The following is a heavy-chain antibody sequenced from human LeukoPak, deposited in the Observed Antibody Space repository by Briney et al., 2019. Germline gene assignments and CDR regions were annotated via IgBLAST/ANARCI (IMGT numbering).Heavy chain of an antibody. V-gene: IGHV3-74*01. J-gene: IGHJ4*02. Sequence: GGSLSLSCAASGFTFSSYWMHWVRQAPGKGPVWVSRINSDGSSTSYADSVEGRFTISRDNAKNTLYLQMNSLRAEDTAVYYCARALAPDYWGQGTLVTVSS. CDR1: GFTFSSYW. CDR3: ARALAPDY. CDR2: INSDGSST.